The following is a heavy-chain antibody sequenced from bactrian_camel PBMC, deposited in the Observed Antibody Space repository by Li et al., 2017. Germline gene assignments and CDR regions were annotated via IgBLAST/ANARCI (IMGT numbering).Heavy chain of an antibody. CDR1: GYTYGDGVGDGVYC. CDR3: VREKANTVTMGDLQN. V-gene: IGHV3S53*01. D-gene: IGHD3*01. J-gene: IGHJ4*01. CDR2: MYTGGGT. Sequence: QVQLVESGGGSVQAGGSLKLACALGGYTYGDGVGDGVYCLAWFRQAPGKEREAVASMYTGGGTNYAGSVEGRFTVSRDSAKNTMYLQMNSLKPEDTAVYYCVREKANTVTMGDLQNWGQGTQVTVS.